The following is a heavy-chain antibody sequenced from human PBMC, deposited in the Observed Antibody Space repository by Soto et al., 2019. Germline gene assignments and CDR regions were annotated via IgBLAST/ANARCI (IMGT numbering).Heavy chain of an antibody. CDR2: MKPNSGNT. V-gene: IGHV1-8*01. D-gene: IGHD6-19*01. J-gene: IGHJ4*02. Sequence: QVQLVQSGAEVKKPGASVKVSCKASGYTFTSYDINWVRQATGQGLEWMGWMKPNSGNTGYAQKFQGRVTMTRNTSISTAYMELSSLRSEDTAVYYCASLAVAGTVVDYWGQGTLVTVSS. CDR1: GYTFTSYD. CDR3: ASLAVAGTVVDY.